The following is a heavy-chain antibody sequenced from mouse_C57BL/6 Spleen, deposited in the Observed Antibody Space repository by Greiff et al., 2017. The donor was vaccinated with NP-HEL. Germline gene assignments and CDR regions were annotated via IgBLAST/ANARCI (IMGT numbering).Heavy chain of an antibody. CDR1: GYTFTSYW. J-gene: IGHJ4*01. D-gene: IGHD2-3*01. CDR2: FHPNSGSI. Sequence: QVQLQQPGAELVKPGASVKLSCKASGYTFTSYWMHWVKQRSGQGLEWIGMFHPNSGSINYNEKFKSKATLTVDKSSSTAYSQLSSLTSEDSAVYYCANIYDGYSGPMDYWGQGTSVTVSS. V-gene: IGHV1-64*01. CDR3: ANIYDGYSGPMDY.